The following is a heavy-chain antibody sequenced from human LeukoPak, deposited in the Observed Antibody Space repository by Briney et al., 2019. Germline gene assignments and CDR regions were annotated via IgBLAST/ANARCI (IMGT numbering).Heavy chain of an antibody. D-gene: IGHD5-18*01. V-gene: IGHV1-24*01. CDR1: GYTLTELS. CDR3: ATAGKTWIQLWDQFDY. J-gene: IGHJ4*02. Sequence: ASVKVSCKVSGYTLTELSMHWVRQAPGKGLEWMGGFDPEDGETIYAQKFQGRVTMTEDTSTDTAYMELSSLRSEDTAVYYCATAGKTWIQLWDQFDYWGQGTLVTVSS. CDR2: FDPEDGET.